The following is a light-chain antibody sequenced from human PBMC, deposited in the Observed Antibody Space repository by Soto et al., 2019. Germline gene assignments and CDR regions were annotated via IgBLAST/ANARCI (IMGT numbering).Light chain of an antibody. J-gene: IGLJ2*01. V-gene: IGLV2-14*01. CDR3: SSYTSSSTLVV. CDR2: DVS. Sequence: QSALTQPASVSGSPGQSSTISCTGTSSDAGGYNYVSWYQQHPGKAPKLMIYDVSNRPSGVSNRFSGSKSGNTASLTISGLQAEDEADYYCSSYTSSSTLVVFGGGTQLT. CDR1: SSDAGGYNY.